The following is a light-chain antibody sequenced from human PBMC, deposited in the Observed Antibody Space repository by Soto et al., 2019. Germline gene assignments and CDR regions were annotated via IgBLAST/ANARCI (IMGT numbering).Light chain of an antibody. J-gene: IGKJ1*01. CDR1: QGIRSD. CDR2: GAS. V-gene: IGKV1-6*01. Sequence: IQMTQSPSSLSASVGDRVTISCRASQGIRSDLARYQQKPGKVPKLLIYGASKLESGVPSRFSGSGFGTDFTLTISSLQPEDFATYYCLQDYNFPWAFGQGTKVEIK. CDR3: LQDYNFPWA.